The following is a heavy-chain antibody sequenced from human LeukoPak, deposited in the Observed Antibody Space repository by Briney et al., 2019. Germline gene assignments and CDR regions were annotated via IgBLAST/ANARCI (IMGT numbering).Heavy chain of an antibody. V-gene: IGHV4-34*01. CDR3: ARGLLAFYGSGSSYNDYGMDV. J-gene: IGHJ6*04. CDR2: INHGGSS. D-gene: IGHD3-10*01. CDR1: GGSFSDYY. Sequence: SETLSLTCAVYGGSFSDYYWSWIRQPPGKGLGWVGEINHGGSSNYNPSLKSRVTISLDTSKNQFSLKLTSVTAADTAVYYCARGLLAFYGSGSSYNDYGMDVWGKGTTVTVSS.